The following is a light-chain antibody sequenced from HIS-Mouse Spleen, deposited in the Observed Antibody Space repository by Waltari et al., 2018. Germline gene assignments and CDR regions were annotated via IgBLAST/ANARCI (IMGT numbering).Light chain of an antibody. V-gene: IGLV3-1*01. CDR3: QAGDSSTRVV. J-gene: IGLJ2*01. CDR1: KLGDKY. CDR2: QDS. Sequence: SYELTQPPSVSVSPGQTASITCSGDKLGDKYACWYQQKPGQSPVLVIYQDSKRPSGILGRLSGSNSGNTATLTISGTQAMDEADYYCQAGDSSTRVVFGGGTKLTVL.